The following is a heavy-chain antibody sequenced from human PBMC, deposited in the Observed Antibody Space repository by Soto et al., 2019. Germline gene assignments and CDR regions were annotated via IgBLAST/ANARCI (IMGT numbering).Heavy chain of an antibody. CDR3: IRRGNFGSGGDYYCVAV. Sequence: EVQLVESGGGLVQPGGSLKLSCAASGFTFSGSAMHWVRQASGKGLEWVGRIRSKANSYATAYAASVKGRFTISRDDSQNTAFLQMICRTTADTAVYYCIRRGNFGSGGDYYCVAVCGKGTTVIVSS. J-gene: IGHJ6*03. CDR2: IRSKANSYAT. V-gene: IGHV3-73*01. CDR1: GFTFSGSA. D-gene: IGHD3-16*01.